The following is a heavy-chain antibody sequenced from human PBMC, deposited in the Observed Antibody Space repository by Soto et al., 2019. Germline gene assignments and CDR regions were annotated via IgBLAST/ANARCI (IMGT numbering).Heavy chain of an antibody. J-gene: IGHJ6*02. CDR2: ISGTGGGT. D-gene: IGHD3-10*01. Sequence: EVHLLESGGGLVQPGGSLRLSCAASGFTFSNYAMTWVRQAPGKGLEWVSVISGTGGGTNNADSAKGRFATSRDNSKNTVYLQMTSLRAEDTAVYYCAKRAFYGSGIPNYYGMDVWGQGTAVTVSS. CDR1: GFTFSNYA. V-gene: IGHV3-23*01. CDR3: AKRAFYGSGIPNYYGMDV.